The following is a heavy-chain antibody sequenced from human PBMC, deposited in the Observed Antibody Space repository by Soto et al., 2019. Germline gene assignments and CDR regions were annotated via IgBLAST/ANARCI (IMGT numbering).Heavy chain of an antibody. V-gene: IGHV1-18*04. J-gene: IGHJ4*02. CDR1: GFTFTSYP. CDR3: AREYYSDTTWIDY. Sequence: SVKVSCNTSGFTFTSYPFSWVRQAPGQGLEWLAWIHPYEGTTKVAHQFRDRITLTTDTSAATVFMELTRLTYDDTAVYFCAREYYSDTTWIDYWRQGTLVTVSS. CDR2: IHPYEGTT. D-gene: IGHD5-12*01.